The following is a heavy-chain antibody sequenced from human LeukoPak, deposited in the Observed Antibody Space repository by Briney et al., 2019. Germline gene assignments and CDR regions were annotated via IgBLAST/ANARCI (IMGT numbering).Heavy chain of an antibody. CDR3: ARDLPYYYDSSGYQSGGY. CDR2: TYYSGST. V-gene: IGHV4-59*01. CDR1: GGSISSYY. D-gene: IGHD3-22*01. Sequence: SETLSLTCTVSGGSISSYYWSWIRQPPGKGLEWIGYTYYSGSTNYNPSLKSRVTISVDTSKNQFSLKLSSVTAADTAVYYCARDLPYYYDSSGYQSGGYWGQGTLVTVSS. J-gene: IGHJ4*02.